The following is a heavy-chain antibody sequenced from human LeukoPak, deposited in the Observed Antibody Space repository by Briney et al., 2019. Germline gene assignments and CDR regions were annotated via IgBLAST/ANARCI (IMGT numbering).Heavy chain of an antibody. CDR1: GLSFSAAW. V-gene: IGHV3-7*01. J-gene: IGHJ4*02. D-gene: IGHD5-12*01. CDR2: IKNDGSDK. Sequence: GGSLRLSCVASGLSFSAAWMTWVRQAPGKGLEWVATIKNDGSDKYYVDSVKGRFTLSRDNAKNSVYLQMNSLRVEDTAVYYCVNLGYSDGGQGTLVTVSS. CDR3: VNLGYSD.